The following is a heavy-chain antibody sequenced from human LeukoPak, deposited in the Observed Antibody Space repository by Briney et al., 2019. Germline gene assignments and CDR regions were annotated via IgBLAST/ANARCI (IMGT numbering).Heavy chain of an antibody. Sequence: GSLRLSCAASGFTFSSYSMNWVRQPPGKGLEWIGEINHSGSTNYNPSLKSRVTISVDTPKNQFSLKLSSVTAADTAVYYCASGPTQSGYYMDVWGKGTTVTVSS. J-gene: IGHJ6*03. CDR1: GFTFSSYS. V-gene: IGHV4-34*01. CDR3: ASGPTQSGYYMDV. D-gene: IGHD3-3*01. CDR2: INHSGST.